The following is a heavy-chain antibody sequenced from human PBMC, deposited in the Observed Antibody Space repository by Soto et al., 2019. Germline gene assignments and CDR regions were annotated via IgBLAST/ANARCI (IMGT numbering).Heavy chain of an antibody. D-gene: IGHD3-3*01. V-gene: IGHV3-48*01. Sequence: EVYLVESGGGLVQPGGSLRLSCAASEFTFSTYGMSWVRQAPGKGLEWLSYISPSSSTLYYADSVEGRFTISRDNAENSLELQMNSLRVEDTAVYYCARHRSAYYEDYWGQGTLVTVSS. CDR2: ISPSSSTL. CDR1: EFTFSTYG. J-gene: IGHJ4*02. CDR3: ARHRSAYYEDY.